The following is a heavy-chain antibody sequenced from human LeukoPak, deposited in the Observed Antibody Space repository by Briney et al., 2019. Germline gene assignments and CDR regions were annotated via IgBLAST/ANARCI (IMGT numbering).Heavy chain of an antibody. CDR1: GGSFSGYY. CDR2: INHSGST. V-gene: IGHV4-34*01. CDR3: ARGSRHITMVRGVPYGMDV. Sequence: SETLSLTCAVYGGSFSGYYWSWIRQPPGKGLEWIGEINHSGSTNYNPSLKSRVTISVDTSKNQFSLKLSSVTAADTAVYYCARGSRHITMVRGVPYGMDVWGQGTTVTVSS. J-gene: IGHJ6*02. D-gene: IGHD3-10*01.